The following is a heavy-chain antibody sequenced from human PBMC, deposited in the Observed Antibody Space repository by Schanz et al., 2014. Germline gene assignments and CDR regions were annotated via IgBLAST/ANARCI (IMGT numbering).Heavy chain of an antibody. CDR3: ARLSVAGRPHVNYWYFDL. CDR1: GYTFTSYD. Sequence: VQLVQSGAEVKRPGASVRVSCKASGYTFTSYDFNWVRQAPGQGLEWMGWMNPDSGTTNYAQKFQGWVTVTRDTSISTVYMELSRVTYEDTAVYYCARLSVAGRPHVNYWYFDLWGRGTLVTVSS. V-gene: IGHV1-2*04. CDR2: MNPDSGTT. D-gene: IGHD6-19*01. J-gene: IGHJ2*01.